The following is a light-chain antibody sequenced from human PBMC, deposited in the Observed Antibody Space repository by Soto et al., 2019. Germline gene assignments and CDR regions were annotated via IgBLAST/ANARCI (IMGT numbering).Light chain of an antibody. CDR3: QQRSNWPPT. J-gene: IGKJ4*01. Sequence: EIVLTQSPATLSLSPGERATLSCRASQSVSSYLAWYQQKPGQAPRLLIYDASNRATGIPARFSGSGSGTDSTLTISSLEPEDFAVYYCQQRSNWPPTFGGGTKVDI. CDR2: DAS. V-gene: IGKV3-11*01. CDR1: QSVSSY.